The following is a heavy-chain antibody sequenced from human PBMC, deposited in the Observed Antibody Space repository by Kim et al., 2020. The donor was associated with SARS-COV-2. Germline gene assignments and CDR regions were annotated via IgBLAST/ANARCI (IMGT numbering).Heavy chain of an antibody. D-gene: IGHD5-18*01. CDR3: ARGQRGYSYGYVDY. V-gene: IGHV3-21*01. Sequence: YADSVKGRFTISRGNAKNSLYLQLNSLRAEDTAVYYCARGQRGYSYGYVDYWGHGTLVTVSS. J-gene: IGHJ4*01.